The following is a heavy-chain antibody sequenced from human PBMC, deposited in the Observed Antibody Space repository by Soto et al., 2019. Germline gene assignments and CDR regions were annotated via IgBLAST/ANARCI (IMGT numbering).Heavy chain of an antibody. D-gene: IGHD7-27*01. CDR1: GGTFTGHA. J-gene: IGHJ4*02. CDR3: TRGTNWGYRFDS. Sequence: QVQLVQSGAEVKKPGSSVKVSCEASGGTFTGHAISWVRQAPGQGPEWMGGLFPLFGTSQHAQNFQGRLTITADKSTSTAYMALTSLRYEDTAIYYCTRGTNWGYRFDSWGQGTLVTVSS. V-gene: IGHV1-69*06. CDR2: LFPLFGTS.